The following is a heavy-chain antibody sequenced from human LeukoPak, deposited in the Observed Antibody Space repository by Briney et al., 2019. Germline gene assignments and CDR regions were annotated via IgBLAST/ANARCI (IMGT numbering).Heavy chain of an antibody. Sequence: SVKVSCKASGGTFSSYAISWVRQAPGQGLEWMGGIIPIFGTANYAQKFQGRVTITTDESTSTAYMELSSLRSEDTAVYYCARGVGDSSLVDYWGQGTLVTVSS. D-gene: IGHD3-22*01. CDR2: IIPIFGTA. V-gene: IGHV1-69*05. J-gene: IGHJ4*02. CDR3: ARGVGDSSLVDY. CDR1: GGTFSSYA.